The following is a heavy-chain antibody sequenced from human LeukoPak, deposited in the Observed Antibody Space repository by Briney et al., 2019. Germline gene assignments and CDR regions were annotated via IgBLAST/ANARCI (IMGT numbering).Heavy chain of an antibody. Sequence: SETLSLTCTVSGGSISSSSYYWGWIRQPPGKGLEWIGSIYYSGSTYYNPSLKSRVTISVDTSKNQFSLKLSSVTAADTAVYYCARHLSGSYSGHDYWGQGTLVTVSS. CDR3: ARHLSGSYSGHDY. J-gene: IGHJ4*02. CDR1: GGSISSSSYY. CDR2: IYYSGST. V-gene: IGHV4-39*01. D-gene: IGHD1-26*01.